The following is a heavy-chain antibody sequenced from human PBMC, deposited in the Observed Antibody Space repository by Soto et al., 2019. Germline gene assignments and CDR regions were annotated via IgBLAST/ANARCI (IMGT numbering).Heavy chain of an antibody. CDR2: ISAYSGNT. CDR3: ARDPRTYYYDSSGSPIDY. D-gene: IGHD3-22*01. J-gene: IGHJ4*02. CDR1: GYTFTNYG. V-gene: IGHV1-18*04. Sequence: ASVKVSCKASGYTFTNYGISWVRQAPGQGLEWMGWISAYSGNTNYAQKLEGRVTMTTDTSTSTAYMERRSLRSDDTAVYCCARDPRTYYYDSSGSPIDYWGPGTLVTVSS.